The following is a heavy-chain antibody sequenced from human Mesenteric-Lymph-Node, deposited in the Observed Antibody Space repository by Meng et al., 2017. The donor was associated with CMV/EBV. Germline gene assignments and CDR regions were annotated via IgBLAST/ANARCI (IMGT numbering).Heavy chain of an antibody. CDR2: IIPILGIA. CDR3: AGGIAAAGSRWFDP. D-gene: IGHD6-13*01. J-gene: IGHJ5*02. V-gene: IGHV1-69*02. CDR1: GGTFSSYT. Sequence: VQLVQSGAEVKTPGSSVRVSWNASGGTFSSYTISWVRQAPGQGLEWMGRIIPILGIANYAQKFQGRVTITADKSTSTAYMELSSLRSEDTAVYYCAGGIAAAGSRWFDPWGQGTLVTVSS.